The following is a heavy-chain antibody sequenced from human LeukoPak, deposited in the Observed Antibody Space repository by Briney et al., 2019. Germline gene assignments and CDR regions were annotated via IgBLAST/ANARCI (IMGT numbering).Heavy chain of an antibody. J-gene: IGHJ3*01. D-gene: IGHD2-21*01. CDR1: GFTVSNNF. V-gene: IGHV3-66*01. Sequence: GSLILSCAASGFTVSNNFMSWVRQAPGQGLEWVSLISGGGGTYYAASVKGRFTISRGNSENSLYLQMNSLRPEDTAAYYCARVVDSTRAFHVWGQGTLVIVSS. CDR3: ARVVDSTRAFHV. CDR2: ISGGGGT.